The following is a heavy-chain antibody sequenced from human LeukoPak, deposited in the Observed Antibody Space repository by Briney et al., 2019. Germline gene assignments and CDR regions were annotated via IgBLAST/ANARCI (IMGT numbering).Heavy chain of an antibody. D-gene: IGHD3-9*01. CDR2: IIPIFGTA. V-gene: IGHV1-69*13. Sequence: SVTVSCKASGGTFSSYAISWVRQAPGQGLEWMGGIIPIFGTANYAQKFQGRVTITADESTSTAYMELSSLRSEDTAVYYCAKDDILTGYNLDYWGQGTLVTVSS. CDR3: AKDDILTGYNLDY. J-gene: IGHJ4*02. CDR1: GGTFSSYA.